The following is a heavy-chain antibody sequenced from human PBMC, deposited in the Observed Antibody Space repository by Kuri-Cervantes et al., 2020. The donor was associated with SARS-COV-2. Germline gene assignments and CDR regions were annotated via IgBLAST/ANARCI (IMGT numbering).Heavy chain of an antibody. J-gene: IGHJ6*03. CDR2: IRYDGSNK. D-gene: IGHD4-17*01. CDR3: ASDNGDYPLVLRHYYYMAV. Sequence: GESLKISCAASGFTFSSYGVHWVRQAPGKGLEWVAVIRYDGSNKYYADSVKGRFTISRESGENSLNLHMNNLRGDDTAVYYCASDNGDYPLVLRHYYYMAVWGKGTTVTVSS. V-gene: IGHV3-33*01. CDR1: GFTFSSYG.